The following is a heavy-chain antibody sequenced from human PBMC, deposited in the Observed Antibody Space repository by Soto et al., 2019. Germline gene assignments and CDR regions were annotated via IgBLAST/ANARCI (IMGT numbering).Heavy chain of an antibody. CDR1: GFTFSSYA. V-gene: IGHV3-23*01. D-gene: IGHD6-19*01. CDR2: ISGSGGST. CDR3: AKGGSGWYDAFDI. Sequence: EVQLLESGGGLVQPGGSLRLSCAASGFTFSSYAMSWVRHAPGKGLEWVSAISGSGGSTYYADSVKGRFPISRDNSKNALYLQMNSLRAEDTGVYDCAKGGSGWYDAFDIWGQGTMVTVSS. J-gene: IGHJ3*02.